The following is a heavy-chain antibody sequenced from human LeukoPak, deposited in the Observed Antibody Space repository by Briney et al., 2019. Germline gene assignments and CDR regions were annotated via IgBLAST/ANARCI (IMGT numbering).Heavy chain of an antibody. CDR3: ARDPDYGDPGPFWDY. D-gene: IGHD4-17*01. V-gene: IGHV3-48*02. CDR2: ISSSSSTI. J-gene: IGHJ4*02. CDR1: GFTFSSYS. Sequence: PGGSLRLSCAASGFTFSSYSMNWVRQAPGKGLEWVSYISSSSSTIYYADSVKGRFTISRDNAKNSLYLQMNSLGDEDTAVYYCARDPDYGDPGPFWDYWGQGTLVTVSS.